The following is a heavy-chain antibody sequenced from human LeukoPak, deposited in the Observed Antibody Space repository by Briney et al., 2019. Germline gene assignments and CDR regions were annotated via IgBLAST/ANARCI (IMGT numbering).Heavy chain of an antibody. CDR2: INSDGRST. D-gene: IGHD3-9*01. CDR3: VRGADTGYSSDS. J-gene: IGHJ4*02. CDR1: GFTFSRYW. V-gene: IGHV3-74*01. Sequence: GGSLRLSCAASGFTFSRYWMHWVRQAPGKGLVWVSRINSDGRSTNYADSVKGRFSISRDNAENTLYLQMNSLRVEDTAVYYCVRGADTGYSSDSWGQGTLVTVSS.